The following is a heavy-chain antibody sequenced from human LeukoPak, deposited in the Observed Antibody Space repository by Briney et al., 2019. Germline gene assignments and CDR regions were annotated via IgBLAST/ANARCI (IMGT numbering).Heavy chain of an antibody. CDR2: MNPNSGHT. D-gene: IGHD1-20*01. CDR1: AYTFISYD. V-gene: IGHV1-8*01. Sequence: ASVKVSCKASAYTFISYDINWVRQATGQRPEWMGWMNPNSGHTGYAQKFQGRVTMTRDTSISTAYTELSSLRSEDTAVYYCARERDNWDLDSWGQGTLVTVSS. CDR3: ARERDNWDLDS. J-gene: IGHJ4*02.